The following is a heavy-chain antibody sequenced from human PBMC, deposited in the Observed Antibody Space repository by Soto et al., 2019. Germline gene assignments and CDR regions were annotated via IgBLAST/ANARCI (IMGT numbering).Heavy chain of an antibody. Sequence: VKVSCKASGGTFSSYAISWVRQAPGQGLEWMGGIIPIFGTANYAQKFQGRVTITADKSTSTAYMELSSLRSEDTAVYYCARGKYCGGDCLGYYYGMDVWGQGTTVTVSS. CDR2: IIPIFGTA. D-gene: IGHD2-21*02. V-gene: IGHV1-69*06. CDR1: GGTFSSYA. CDR3: ARGKYCGGDCLGYYYGMDV. J-gene: IGHJ6*02.